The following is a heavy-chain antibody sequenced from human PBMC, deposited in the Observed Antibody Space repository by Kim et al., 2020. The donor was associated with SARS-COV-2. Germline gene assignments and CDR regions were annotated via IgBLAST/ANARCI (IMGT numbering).Heavy chain of an antibody. CDR3: ARDVWFGELIGGEGTYYYGMDV. J-gene: IGHJ6*02. D-gene: IGHD3-10*01. CDR1: GGSISSGGYY. V-gene: IGHV4-31*03. Sequence: SETLSLTCTVSGGSISSGGYYWSWIRQHPGKGLEWIGYIYYSGSTYYNPSLKSRVTISVDTSKNQFSLKLRSVTAADTAVYYCARDVWFGELIGGEGTYYYGMDVWGQGTTVTVSS. CDR2: IYYSGST.